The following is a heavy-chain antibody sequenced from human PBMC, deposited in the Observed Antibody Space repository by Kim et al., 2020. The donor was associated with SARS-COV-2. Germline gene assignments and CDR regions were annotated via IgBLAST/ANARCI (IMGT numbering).Heavy chain of an antibody. V-gene: IGHV3-30*04. J-gene: IGHJ4*02. D-gene: IGHD3-22*01. CDR3: ARDAQLYYYDSSGYYGY. CDR1: GFTFSSYA. CDR2: ISYDGSNK. Sequence: GGSLRLSCAASGFTFSSYAMHWVRQAPGKGLEWVAVISYDGSNKYYAYSVKGRFTISRDNSKNTLYLQMNSQRAEDTAVYYCARDAQLYYYDSSGYYGYWGQGTLVTVSS.